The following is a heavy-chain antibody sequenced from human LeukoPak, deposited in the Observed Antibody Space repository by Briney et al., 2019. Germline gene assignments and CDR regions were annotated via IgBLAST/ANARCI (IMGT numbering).Heavy chain of an antibody. J-gene: IGHJ3*02. Sequence: PSQTLSLTCTVSGASIRSGDYYWSWIRQPPGKGLEWIGYIFDSGSTYYNPSLKSRITISVDTSENRFSLKLSSVTATDTAVYYCARDCSGGSCYGAFDIWGQGTMVTVSS. CDR1: GASIRSGDYY. V-gene: IGHV4-30-4*01. D-gene: IGHD2-15*01. CDR2: IFDSGST. CDR3: ARDCSGGSCYGAFDI.